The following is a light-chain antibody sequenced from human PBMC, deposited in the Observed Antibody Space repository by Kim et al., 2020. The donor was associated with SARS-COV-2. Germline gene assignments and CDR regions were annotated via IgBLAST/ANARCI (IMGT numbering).Light chain of an antibody. V-gene: IGLV9-49*01. CDR1: SGYSNYK. J-gene: IGLJ2*01. CDR3: GADHGSGSNFVVV. CDR2: VGTGGIVG. Sequence: QPVLTQPPSAPASLGASVTLTCTLSSGYSNYKVDWYQQRPGKGPRFVMRVGTGGIVGSKGDGIPDRFSVLGSGLNRYLTIKNIQEEDESDYYCGADHGSGSNFVVVFGGGTQLTVL.